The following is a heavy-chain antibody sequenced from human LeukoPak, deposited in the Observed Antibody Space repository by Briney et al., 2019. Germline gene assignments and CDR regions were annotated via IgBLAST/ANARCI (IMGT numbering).Heavy chain of an antibody. D-gene: IGHD1-26*01. V-gene: IGHV1-69*13. Sequence: ASVKVSCKASGGTFSSYAISWVRQAPGQGLEWMGGIIPIFGTANYAQKFQGRVTITADESTSTAYMEPSSLRSEDTAVYYCARFLRGATNALEIWGQGTMVTVSS. CDR3: ARFLRGATNALEI. J-gene: IGHJ3*02. CDR1: GGTFSSYA. CDR2: IIPIFGTA.